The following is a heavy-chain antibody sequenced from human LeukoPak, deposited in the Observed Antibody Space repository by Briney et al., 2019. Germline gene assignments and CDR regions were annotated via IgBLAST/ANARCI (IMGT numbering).Heavy chain of an antibody. CDR1: GYTFTDYY. J-gene: IGHJ6*03. CDR2: INPNSGGT. CDR3: ARDRTSFSRIRSYYYYMDV. Sequence: ASVKVSCKASGYTFTDYYMHWVRQAPGQGLEWMGWINPNSGGTNYAQKFQGRVTMTRDTSISTAYMELFSLRSDDTAVYYCARDRTSFSRIRSYYYYMDVWGKGTTVIVSS. D-gene: IGHD2/OR15-2a*01. V-gene: IGHV1-2*02.